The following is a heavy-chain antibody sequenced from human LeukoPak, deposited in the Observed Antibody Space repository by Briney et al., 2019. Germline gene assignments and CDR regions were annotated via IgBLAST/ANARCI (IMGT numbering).Heavy chain of an antibody. D-gene: IGHD6-19*01. J-gene: IGHJ4*02. CDR2: ISASGTST. V-gene: IGHV3-23*01. CDR3: ARDLLGQWPTVFDY. Sequence: PGGSLRLSCAASGFTFSSYAMNWVRQAPGKGLEWVSTISASGTSTDYADSVKGRVTISRDNSKNTLYLQMNSLRAEDTAMYYCARDLLGQWPTVFDYWGQGTLVTVSS. CDR1: GFTFSSYA.